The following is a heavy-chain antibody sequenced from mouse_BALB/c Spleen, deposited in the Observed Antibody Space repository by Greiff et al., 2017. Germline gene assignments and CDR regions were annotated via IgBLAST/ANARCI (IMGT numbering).Heavy chain of an antibody. J-gene: IGHJ4*01. Sequence: EVMLVESGGDLVKPGGSLKLSCAASGFTFSSYGMSWVRQTPDKRLEWVATISSGGSYTYYPDSVKGRFTISRDNAKNTLYLQMSCLKSEDTAMYYCAREGITTGAMDYWGQGTSVTVSS. V-gene: IGHV5-6*01. CDR3: AREGITTGAMDY. CDR1: GFTFSSYG. D-gene: IGHD2-4*01. CDR2: ISSGGSYT.